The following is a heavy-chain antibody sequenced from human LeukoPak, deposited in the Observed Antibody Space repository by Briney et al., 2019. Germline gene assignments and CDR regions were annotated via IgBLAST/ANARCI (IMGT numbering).Heavy chain of an antibody. V-gene: IGHV3-21*01. D-gene: IGHD6-13*01. J-gene: IGHJ4*02. CDR1: GFTFSSYG. CDR3: ASLTDLIAAAGRPTDY. CDR2: ISSSSYI. Sequence: PGGSLRLSCAASGFTFSSYGMHWVRQAPGKGLEWVSSISSSSYIYYADSVKGRFTISRDNAKNSLYLQMNSLRAEDTAVYYCASLTDLIAAAGRPTDYWGQGTLITVSS.